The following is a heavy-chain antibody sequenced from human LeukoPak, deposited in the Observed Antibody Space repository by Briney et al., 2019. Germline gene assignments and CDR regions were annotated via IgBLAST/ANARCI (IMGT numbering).Heavy chain of an antibody. CDR3: ARGYSSGWYPNYYYYMDV. Sequence: ASVKVSCKASGYTFTGYYMHWVRQAPGQGLEWMGRINPNSGGTNYAQKFQGRVTMTRGTSISTAYMELSRLRSDDTAVYYCARGYSSGWYPNYYYYMDVWGKGTTVTVSS. D-gene: IGHD6-19*01. CDR2: INPNSGGT. J-gene: IGHJ6*03. CDR1: GYTFTGYY. V-gene: IGHV1-2*06.